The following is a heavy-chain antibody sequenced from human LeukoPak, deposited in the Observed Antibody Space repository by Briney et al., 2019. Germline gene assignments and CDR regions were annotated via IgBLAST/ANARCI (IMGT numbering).Heavy chain of an antibody. V-gene: IGHV3-23*01. D-gene: IGHD3-9*01. CDR1: GFIVSTYA. CDR3: ARGGGGNSDFLTTYTGASLSFDY. Sequence: GGSLRLSCVGSGFIVSTYAMSWVRQDPGKGLQWVSSLGISGNYAWYAGSVKGRFTISRDFSKNTLYLQMNSLGAEDTAVYYCARGGGGNSDFLTTYTGASLSFDYWGQGALVTVSS. CDR2: LGISGNYA. J-gene: IGHJ4*02.